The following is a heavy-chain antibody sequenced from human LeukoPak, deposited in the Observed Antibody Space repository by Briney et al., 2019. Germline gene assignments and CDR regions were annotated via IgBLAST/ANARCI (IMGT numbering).Heavy chain of an antibody. Sequence: QAGGSLRLSCAASGFTFSTYAMSWVRQAPGKGLEWVSAISGSGGSTYYADSVKGRFTISRSNSKNTLYLQMKSLRAEDTAVYYCARGRAVAGTYFDYWGQGTLVTVSS. CDR3: ARGRAVAGTYFDY. CDR2: ISGSGGST. V-gene: IGHV3-23*01. J-gene: IGHJ4*02. CDR1: GFTFSTYA. D-gene: IGHD6-19*01.